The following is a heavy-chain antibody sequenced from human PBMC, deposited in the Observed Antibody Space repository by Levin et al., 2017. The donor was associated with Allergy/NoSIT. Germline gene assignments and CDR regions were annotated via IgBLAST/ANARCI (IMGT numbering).Heavy chain of an antibody. J-gene: IGHJ4*02. Sequence: PQASVKVSCKASGYTFTSYDINWVRQATGQGLEWMGWMNPNSGNTGYAQKFQGRVTMTRDTSISTAYMELSSLRSEDTAVYYCSKGPFYYDSSGYQKGGIDYWGQGTLVTVSS. CDR2: MNPNSGNT. V-gene: IGHV1-8*01. CDR3: SKGPFYYDSSGYQKGGIDY. D-gene: IGHD3-22*01. CDR1: GYTFTSYD.